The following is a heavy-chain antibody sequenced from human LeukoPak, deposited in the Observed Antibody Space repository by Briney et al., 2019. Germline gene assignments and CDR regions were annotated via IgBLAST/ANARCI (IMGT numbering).Heavy chain of an antibody. CDR3: AKAPSPYGSGSYFDY. D-gene: IGHD3-10*01. CDR2: LSWNSNNI. CDR1: GFTFDDYA. V-gene: IGHV3-9*03. J-gene: IGHJ4*02. Sequence: PGRSLGLSCAASGFTFDDYAMHWVRQAPGKGLEWVSGLSWNSNNIGYADSVKGRFTISRDNVKNSLYLQMNSLRAEDMALYYCAKAPSPYGSGSYFDYWGQGTLVTVSS.